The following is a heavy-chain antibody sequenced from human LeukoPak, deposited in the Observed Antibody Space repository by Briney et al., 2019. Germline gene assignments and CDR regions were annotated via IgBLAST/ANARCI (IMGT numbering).Heavy chain of an antibody. D-gene: IGHD6-6*01. J-gene: IGHJ3*02. CDR1: GYTFTSYY. V-gene: IGHV1-46*01. CDR3: ARVLGGHSSSPNDAFDI. Sequence: ASVKVSCKASGYTFTSYYMHWVRQAPGQGLEWMGIINPSGGSTSYAQKFQGRVTMTRDTSTSTVYMELSSLRSEDTAVYYCARVLGGHSSSPNDAFDIWGQGTMVTVSS. CDR2: INPSGGST.